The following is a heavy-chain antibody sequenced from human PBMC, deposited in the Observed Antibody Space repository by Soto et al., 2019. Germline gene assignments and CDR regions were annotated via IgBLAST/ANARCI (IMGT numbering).Heavy chain of an antibody. J-gene: IGHJ5*02. CDR3: AHSPRLELLWFGELLCWFDP. Sequence: GSGPTLVNPTQTLTLTCTFSGFSLSTSGVGVGWIRQPPGKALEWLALIYWNDDKRYSPSLKSRLTITKDTSKNQVVLTMTNMDPVDTATYYCAHSPRLELLWFGELLCWFDPWGQGTLVTVSS. V-gene: IGHV2-5*01. D-gene: IGHD3-10*01. CDR2: IYWNDDK. CDR1: GFSLSTSGVG.